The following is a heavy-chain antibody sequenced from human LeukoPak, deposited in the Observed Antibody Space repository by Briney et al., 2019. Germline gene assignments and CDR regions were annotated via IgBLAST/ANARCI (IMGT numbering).Heavy chain of an antibody. D-gene: IGHD3/OR15-3a*01. CDR2: INWNGGST. V-gene: IGHV3-20*04. J-gene: IGHJ5*02. CDR3: ARDVDDGIMIFGVAYNWFDP. Sequence: GGSLRLSCAASGFTFDDYGMSWVRHAPGKGLEWVSGINWNGGSTGYADSVKGRFTISRDNAKNSLYLQMNSLRAEDTALYYCARDVDDGIMIFGVAYNWFDPWGQGTLVTVSS. CDR1: GFTFDDYG.